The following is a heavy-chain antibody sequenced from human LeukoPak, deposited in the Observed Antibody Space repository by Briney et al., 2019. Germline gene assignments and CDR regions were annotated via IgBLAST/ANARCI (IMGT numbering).Heavy chain of an antibody. CDR3: ARGQVRDYDFWSGPNAFDI. D-gene: IGHD3-3*01. J-gene: IGHJ3*02. V-gene: IGHV1-8*03. Sequence: ASVKVSCKASGYTFTSYDINWVRQATGQGLEWMGWMNPNSGNTGYAQKFQGRVTITRNTSISTAYMELSSLRSEDTAVYYCARGQVRDYDFWSGPNAFDIWGQGTMVTVSS. CDR2: MNPNSGNT. CDR1: GYTFTSYD.